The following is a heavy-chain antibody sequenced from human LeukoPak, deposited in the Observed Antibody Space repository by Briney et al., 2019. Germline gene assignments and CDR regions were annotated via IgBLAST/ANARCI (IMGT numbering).Heavy chain of an antibody. D-gene: IGHD3-3*01. CDR1: GYSISNGYY. J-gene: IGHJ1*01. V-gene: IGHV4-38-2*02. CDR2: IYHRGST. Sequence: KPSETLSLTCTVSGYSISNGYYWGWIRPPPGKGLEWVGSIYHRGSTYYNPSLKSRVTISVDTSKNQFSLKLSSVTAADTAVYYCARADPINDFWSGYYRAEYFQHWGQGTLVTVSS. CDR3: ARADPINDFWSGYYRAEYFQH.